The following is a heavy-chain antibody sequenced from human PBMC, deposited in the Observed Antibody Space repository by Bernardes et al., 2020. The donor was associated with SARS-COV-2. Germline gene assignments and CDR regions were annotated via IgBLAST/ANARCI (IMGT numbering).Heavy chain of an antibody. Sequence: GGSLSLSCAASGFTVNSNQLSWVRHAPGGGLVWISVIYGDGGTFYPDFFKYRFIISRDNSRNTLYLQMNSLRVEDTAVYYFVCHDNNGYGAATFDIWGQGTMVIVSS. D-gene: IGHD3-22*01. CDR2: IYGDGGT. CDR3: VCHDNNGYGAATFDI. CDR1: GFTVNSNQ. V-gene: IGHV3-53*01. J-gene: IGHJ3*02.